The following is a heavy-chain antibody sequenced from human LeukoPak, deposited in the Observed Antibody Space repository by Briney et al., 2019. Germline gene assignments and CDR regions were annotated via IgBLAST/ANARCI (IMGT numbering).Heavy chain of an antibody. J-gene: IGHJ4*02. CDR2: INHSGST. CDR1: GGSFSGYY. D-gene: IGHD2-15*01. V-gene: IGHV4-34*01. Sequence: SETLSLTCAVYGGSFSGYYWSWIRQPPGKGLEWIGEINHSGSTNYNPSLKSRVTISVDTSKNQFSLKLSSVTAADTAVYYCARGAGVGSGYSDYWGQGTLATVSS. CDR3: ARGAGVGSGYSDY.